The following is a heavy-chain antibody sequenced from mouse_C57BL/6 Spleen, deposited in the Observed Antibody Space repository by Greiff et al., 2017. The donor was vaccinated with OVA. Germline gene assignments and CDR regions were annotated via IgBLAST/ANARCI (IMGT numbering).Heavy chain of an antibody. CDR1: GFTFTDYY. Sequence: EVQGVESGGGLVQPGGSLSLSCAASGFTFTDYYMSWVRQPPGKALEWLGFIRNKANGYTTEYSASVKGRFTISRDNSQSILYLQMNALRAEDSATYYCARYKYYGSSPMDYWGQGTSVTVSS. D-gene: IGHD1-1*01. V-gene: IGHV7-3*01. J-gene: IGHJ4*01. CDR3: ARYKYYGSSPMDY. CDR2: IRNKANGYTT.